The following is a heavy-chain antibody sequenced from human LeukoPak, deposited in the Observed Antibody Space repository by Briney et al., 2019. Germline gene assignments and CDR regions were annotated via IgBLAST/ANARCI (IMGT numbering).Heavy chain of an antibody. Sequence: PSETLSLTCTVSGGSISSYYWSWIRQPPGKGLEWIGYIYYSGSTNYNPSLKSRVTISVDTSKNQFSLKLSSVTAADTAVYYCARQASYYYDSSGYFDHWGQGTLVTVSS. CDR2: IYYSGST. CDR1: GGSISSYY. CDR3: ARQASYYYDSSGYFDH. D-gene: IGHD3-22*01. J-gene: IGHJ4*02. V-gene: IGHV4-59*08.